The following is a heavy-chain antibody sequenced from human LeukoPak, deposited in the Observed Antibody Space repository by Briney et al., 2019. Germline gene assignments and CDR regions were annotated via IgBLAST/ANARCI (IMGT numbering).Heavy chain of an antibody. J-gene: IGHJ5*02. V-gene: IGHV4-39*01. CDR2: IYYSGNT. D-gene: IGHD5-12*01. CDR3: ARQIRYTYDPNWFHP. Sequence: SETLSLTCSVSGDSIAAPSYYWAWIRQPPGKGLEWIASIYYSGNTNYDPSLQSRVTISVDTSKNQFSLSLSSGTAADTAVYYCARQIRYTYDPNWFHPWGQGTLVTVSS. CDR1: GDSIAAPSYY.